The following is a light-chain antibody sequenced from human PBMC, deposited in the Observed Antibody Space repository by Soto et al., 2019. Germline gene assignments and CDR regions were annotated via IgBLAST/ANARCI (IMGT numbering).Light chain of an antibody. V-gene: IGKV3-11*01. Sequence: EIVLTQSPATLSLSPGERATLSCRASQSVSSYLAWYQQKPGQAPRLLIYDASNRATGIPARFSGSGSGTDFTLTISSLEPEDFAGYYCQQRFNWPPKYTFGQGTKLEIK. CDR1: QSVSSY. J-gene: IGKJ2*01. CDR2: DAS. CDR3: QQRFNWPPKYT.